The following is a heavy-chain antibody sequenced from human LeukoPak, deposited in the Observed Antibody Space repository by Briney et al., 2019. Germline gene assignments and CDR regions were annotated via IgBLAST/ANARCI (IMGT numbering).Heavy chain of an antibody. CDR1: GFTFSSYG. V-gene: IGHV3-30*03. CDR2: ISYDGSNK. J-gene: IGHJ1*01. Sequence: GGSLRLSCAASGFTFSSYGMHWVRQAPGKGLEWVAVISYDGSNKYYADSVKGRFTISRDNSKNTLYLQMNSLRAEDTAVYYCARRVVPGYGDYRGFQHWGQGTLVTVSS. D-gene: IGHD4-17*01. CDR3: ARRVVPGYGDYRGFQH.